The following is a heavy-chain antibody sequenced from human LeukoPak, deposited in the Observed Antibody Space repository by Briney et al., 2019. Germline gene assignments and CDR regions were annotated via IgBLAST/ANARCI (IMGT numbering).Heavy chain of an antibody. CDR2: IIPILGIA. CDR3: ATSVVVAATPGYYGMDV. Sequence: SVKVSCKSSGGTFSSYDISWVRQAPGQWLEWMGRIIPILGIANYAQKFQGRVTITADKSTSTAYMELSSLRSEDTAVYYCATSVVVAATPGYYGMDVWGQGTTVTVSS. V-gene: IGHV1-69*04. CDR1: GGTFSSYD. D-gene: IGHD2-15*01. J-gene: IGHJ6*02.